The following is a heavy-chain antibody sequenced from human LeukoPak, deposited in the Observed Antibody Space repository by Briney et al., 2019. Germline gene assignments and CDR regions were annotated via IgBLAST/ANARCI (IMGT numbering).Heavy chain of an antibody. CDR1: GGSISSYY. Sequence: PSETLSLTGTVSGGSISSYYWSWIRQRPGKGLEWIGYIYYSGSTNYNPSPKSRVTISVDTSKTQFSLKLSSVTAADTAVYYCARLYGSGSYGSTDYFDYWGQGTLVTVSS. V-gene: IGHV4-59*01. J-gene: IGHJ4*02. D-gene: IGHD3-10*01. CDR3: ARLYGSGSYGSTDYFDY. CDR2: IYYSGST.